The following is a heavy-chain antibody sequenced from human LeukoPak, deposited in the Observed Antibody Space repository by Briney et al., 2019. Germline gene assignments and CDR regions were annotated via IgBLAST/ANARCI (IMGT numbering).Heavy chain of an antibody. Sequence: PGGSLRLSCAASGFTFSSYGMHWVRQAPGKGLEWVSALGTNGDSTFYADSVKGRFTISRDNSKNTLYLQMDSLTAEDTAVYYCAKVHEGNTMSPEYWGQGTLVTVSS. J-gene: IGHJ4*02. V-gene: IGHV3-23*01. CDR2: LGTNGDST. CDR1: GFTFSSYG. D-gene: IGHD3-3*01. CDR3: AKVHEGNTMSPEY.